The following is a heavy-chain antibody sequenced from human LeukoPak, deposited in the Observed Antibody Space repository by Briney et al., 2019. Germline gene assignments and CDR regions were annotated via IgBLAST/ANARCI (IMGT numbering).Heavy chain of an antibody. V-gene: IGHV3-49*04. CDR2: IRGSVYGGAT. D-gene: IGHD2-8*01. CDR1: GFTFDHYS. CDR3: TRESPKYVFDS. Sequence: GGSLRLSCAASGFTFDHYSMNWVRQAPGKGLEWVGLIRGSVYGGATEYAASVKGRFTVSTDASKTIGYLQMTSLKTEDTAIYYCTRESPKYVFDSWGQGTLVTVSS. J-gene: IGHJ4*02.